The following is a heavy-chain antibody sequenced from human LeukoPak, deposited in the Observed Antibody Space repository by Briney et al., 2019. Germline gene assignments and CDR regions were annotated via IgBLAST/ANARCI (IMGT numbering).Heavy chain of an antibody. J-gene: IGHJ5*02. CDR3: ARAHMTTVTSRVFLAWFDP. V-gene: IGHV1-2*02. D-gene: IGHD4-17*01. CDR2: INPNSGGT. CDR1: GYTFTGYY. Sequence: GASVKVSCKASGYTFTGYYMHWVRQAPGQGLEWMGWINPNSGGTNYAQKFQGSVTMARDTSISTAYMELSRLTSDDTAVYYCARAHMTTVTSRVFLAWFDPWGQGTLVTVSS.